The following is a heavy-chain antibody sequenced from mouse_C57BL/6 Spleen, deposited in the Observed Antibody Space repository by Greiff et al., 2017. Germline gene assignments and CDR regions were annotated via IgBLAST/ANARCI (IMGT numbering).Heavy chain of an antibody. CDR2: INPNSGGT. D-gene: IGHD2-3*01. Sequence: EVQVVESGPELVKPGASVKMSCKASGYTFTDYNMRWVKQSHGKSLEWIGYINPNSGGTSYNQKFKGKATLTVNKSSSTAYMGLRSLTSEDSSVYYCESSDGYYGDAMDYWGQGTSVTVSS. CDR3: ESSDGYYGDAMDY. J-gene: IGHJ4*01. V-gene: IGHV1-22*01. CDR1: GYTFTDYN.